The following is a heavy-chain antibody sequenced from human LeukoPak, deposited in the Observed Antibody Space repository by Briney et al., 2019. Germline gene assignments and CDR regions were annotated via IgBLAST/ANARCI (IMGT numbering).Heavy chain of an antibody. V-gene: IGHV3-23*01. CDR1: GFTSSSYA. Sequence: GGSLRLSCAASGFTSSSYAITWVRQAPGQGLEWVSVISGSGDSTYYADSVKGRFTISRDNSKNTLYLQMNSLRAEDTAIYCCAKHWNYDILTGYSPHFDYWGQGTLVTLSS. CDR2: ISGSGDST. J-gene: IGHJ4*02. D-gene: IGHD3-9*01. CDR3: AKHWNYDILTGYSPHFDY.